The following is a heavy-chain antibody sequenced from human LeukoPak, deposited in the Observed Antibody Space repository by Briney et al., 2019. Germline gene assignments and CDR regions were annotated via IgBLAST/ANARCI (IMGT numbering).Heavy chain of an antibody. J-gene: IGHJ5*02. Sequence: VASVKVSCKASGYSFTDCHMNWVRRAPGQGLEWMGWINPNSGGTNYAQKFQDRVTMTRDTSISTAYMELSLLRSDDTAVYYCARGDYYGSGKVVAAWGQGTLVTVSS. CDR3: ARGDYYGSGKVVAA. CDR1: GYSFTDCH. D-gene: IGHD3-10*01. V-gene: IGHV1-2*02. CDR2: INPNSGGT.